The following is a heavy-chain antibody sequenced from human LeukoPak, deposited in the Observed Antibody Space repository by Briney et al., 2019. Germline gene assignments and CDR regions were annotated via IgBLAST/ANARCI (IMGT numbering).Heavy chain of an antibody. D-gene: IGHD3-9*01. CDR3: AKRPTYYDILTGYFFVERGEEEYYFDY. CDR1: GFTFSSYA. V-gene: IGHV3-23*01. Sequence: QPGGSLRLSCAASGFTFSSYAMSWVRQAPGKGLEWVTAISGSGGSTYYADSVKGRFTVSRDNSKNTLYLQMNSLRAEDTAVYYCAKRPTYYDILTGYFFVERGEEEYYFDYWGQGTLVTVSS. J-gene: IGHJ4*02. CDR2: ISGSGGST.